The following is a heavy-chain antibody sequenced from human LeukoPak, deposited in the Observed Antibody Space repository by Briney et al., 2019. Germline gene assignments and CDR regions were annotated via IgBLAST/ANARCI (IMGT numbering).Heavy chain of an antibody. CDR1: GFTFSSYA. D-gene: IGHD6-13*01. Sequence: GGSLRLSCAASGFTFSSYAMHWVRQAPGKGLEYVSAISSNGGSTYYANSVKGGFTISRDNSKNTLYLQMGSLRAEDMAVYYCARVSQVGYSSSWYRGAYFDYWGQGTLVTVSS. J-gene: IGHJ4*02. CDR2: ISSNGGST. V-gene: IGHV3-64*01. CDR3: ARVSQVGYSSSWYRGAYFDY.